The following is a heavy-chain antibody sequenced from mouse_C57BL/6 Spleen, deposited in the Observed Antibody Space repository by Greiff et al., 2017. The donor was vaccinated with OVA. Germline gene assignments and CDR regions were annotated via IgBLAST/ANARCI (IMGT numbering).Heavy chain of an antibody. CDR1: GYSITSGYY. V-gene: IGHV3-6*01. J-gene: IGHJ2*01. CDR2: ISYDGSN. Sequence: ESGPGLVKPSQSLSLTCSVTGYSITSGYYWNWIRQFPGNKLEWMGYISYDGSNNYNPSLKNRISITRDTSKNQFFLKLNSVTTEDTATYYCARDLITTVVYFDYWGQGTTLTVSS. D-gene: IGHD1-1*01. CDR3: ARDLITTVVYFDY.